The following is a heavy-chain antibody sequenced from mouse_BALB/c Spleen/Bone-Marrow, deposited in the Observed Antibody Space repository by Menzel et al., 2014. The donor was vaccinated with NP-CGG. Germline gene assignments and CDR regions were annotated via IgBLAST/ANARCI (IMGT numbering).Heavy chain of an antibody. CDR1: GYTFTSYW. J-gene: IGHJ1*01. Sequence: QVQLQQSGAGLVKPGASVKMSCKASGYTFTSYWMHWVKQRPGQGLEWIGVIDPSDSYTSYNQKFKGKATLTVDTSSSTAYMQLSSLTSEDSAVYYCTRGDYDWYFDVWGAGATVTVSS. D-gene: IGHD2-4*01. CDR2: IDPSDSYT. CDR3: TRGDYDWYFDV. V-gene: IGHV1S127*01.